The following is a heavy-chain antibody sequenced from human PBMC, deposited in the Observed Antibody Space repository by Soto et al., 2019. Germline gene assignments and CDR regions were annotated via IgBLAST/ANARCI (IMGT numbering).Heavy chain of an antibody. J-gene: IGHJ4*02. D-gene: IGHD3-9*01. CDR3: ARVLRYFDWLPPFDY. Sequence: ASAKVSCKASRYAFTSYSMHWARHAPGQRLEWMGWINAGNGNTKYSQKFQGRVTITRDTSASTAYMELSSLRSEDTAVYYCARVLRYFDWLPPFDYWGQGTLVTVSS. V-gene: IGHV1-3*01. CDR1: RYAFTSYS. CDR2: INAGNGNT.